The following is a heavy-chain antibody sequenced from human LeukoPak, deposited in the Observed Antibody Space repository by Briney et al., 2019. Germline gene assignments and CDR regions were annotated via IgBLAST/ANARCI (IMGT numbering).Heavy chain of an antibody. CDR3: ATAYYASGGYYYYGMDV. CDR1: GYTLSELS. CDR2: SDPEDGET. J-gene: IGHJ6*02. Sequence: GASLKVSCKVSGYTLSELSMYRVRQAPGKGLGRMGGSDPEDGETIYAKNFQGRVTTTEDTSTDTAYMELSSLRSEDTAVYYCATAYYASGGYYYYGMDVWGQGTTVTVSS. V-gene: IGHV1-24*01. D-gene: IGHD3-10*01.